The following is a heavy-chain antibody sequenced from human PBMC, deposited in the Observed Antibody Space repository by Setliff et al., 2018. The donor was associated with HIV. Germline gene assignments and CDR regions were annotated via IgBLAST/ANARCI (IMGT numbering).Heavy chain of an antibody. V-gene: IGHV1-18*01. J-gene: IGHJ5*02. CDR2: INNYNGNT. Sequence: VKVSCKASGYNFVGYGINWLRQAPGQGLEWMGWINNYNGNTKYGQKFQGSVTMTTDTSTSTVYMELRNLRSDDTAVYFCARGGPARVALLYWFDPWGQGTLVTVSS. CDR1: GYNFVGYG. D-gene: IGHD2-21*01. CDR3: ARGGPARVALLYWFDP.